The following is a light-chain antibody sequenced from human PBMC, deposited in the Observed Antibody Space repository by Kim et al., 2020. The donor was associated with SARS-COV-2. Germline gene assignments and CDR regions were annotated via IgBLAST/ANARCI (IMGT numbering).Light chain of an antibody. Sequence: DIVITQSPDSLAASLGERATIKCKSSQSVLYRSSTENYLAWYQQKPGQPPKLLISWASTRKSGVPDRFSGSGSGTDFTLTISNLQAEDVAIYFCQQYYTIPHTFGQGTKLEI. CDR3: QQYYTIPHT. V-gene: IGKV4-1*01. CDR1: QSVLYRSSTENY. J-gene: IGKJ2*01. CDR2: WAS.